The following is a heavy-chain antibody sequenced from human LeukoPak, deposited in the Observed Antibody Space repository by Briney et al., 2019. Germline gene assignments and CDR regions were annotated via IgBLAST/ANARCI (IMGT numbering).Heavy chain of an antibody. Sequence: GGSLRLSCATSGFTFSSYWMHWVRQAPGKGLEWVSAISGSGGSTYYADSVKGRFTISRDNSKNTLYLQMNSLRAEDTAVYYCAKVATYYYDSSGYSDYWGQGTLVTVSS. CDR1: GFTFSSYW. V-gene: IGHV3-23*01. CDR3: AKVATYYYDSSGYSDY. D-gene: IGHD3-22*01. CDR2: ISGSGGST. J-gene: IGHJ4*02.